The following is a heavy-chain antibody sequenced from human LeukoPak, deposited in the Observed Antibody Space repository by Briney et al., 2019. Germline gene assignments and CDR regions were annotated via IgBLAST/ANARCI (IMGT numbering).Heavy chain of an antibody. D-gene: IGHD6-6*01. CDR3: ASIAARPWAFDI. V-gene: IGHV3-53*01. J-gene: IGHJ3*02. CDR1: GFTVSSNY. CDR2: IYSGGST. Sequence: GGSLRLSCAASGFTVSSNYMSWVRQAPGKGLEWVSVIYSGGSTHYADSVKGRFTISRDNSKNTLYLQMNSLRAEDTAVYYCASIAARPWAFDIWGQGTMVTVSS.